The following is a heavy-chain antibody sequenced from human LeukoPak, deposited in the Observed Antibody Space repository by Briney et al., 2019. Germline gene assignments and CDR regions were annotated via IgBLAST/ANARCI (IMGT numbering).Heavy chain of an antibody. CDR3: ARLRGNIAFDI. Sequence: GGSLRLSCAASGFSFSSYVMLWVRQAPGKGLEWVAVIWYDASEKFYADSVKGRFAISRDNSKNTLDLQMSSLRAEDTALYYCARLRGNIAFDIWGQGTMATVSS. V-gene: IGHV3-33*01. CDR2: IWYDASEK. J-gene: IGHJ3*02. CDR1: GFSFSSYV.